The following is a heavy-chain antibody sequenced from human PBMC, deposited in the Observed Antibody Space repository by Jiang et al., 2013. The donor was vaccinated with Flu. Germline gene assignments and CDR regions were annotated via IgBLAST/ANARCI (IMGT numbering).Heavy chain of an antibody. J-gene: IGHJ5*02. CDR1: GGSITYYY. V-gene: IGHV4-59*13. D-gene: IGHD6-19*01. CDR3: VRGQQWLYNWLDP. CDR2: MYHSGTT. Sequence: TLSLTCTVFGGSITYYYWTWIRQPPGKGLEWIGYMYHSGTTKYNPSLKSRVTISGDTSKNQISLKLSSVTAADTAVYYCVRGQQWLYNWLDPWGQGTRVTVSS.